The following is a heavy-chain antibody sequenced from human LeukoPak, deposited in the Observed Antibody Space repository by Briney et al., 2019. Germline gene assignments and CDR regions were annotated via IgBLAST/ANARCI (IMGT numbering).Heavy chain of an antibody. CDR3: ARNDFWGAFDI. CDR1: GGSISSYY. D-gene: IGHD3-3*01. V-gene: IGHV4-59*01. J-gene: IGHJ3*02. Sequence: ETLSLTCTVSGGSISSYYWSWIRQPPGKGLEWIGYIYYSGSTNYNPSLKSRVTISVDTSKNQFSLKLSSVTAADTAVYYCARNDFWGAFDIWGQGTMVTVSS. CDR2: IYYSGST.